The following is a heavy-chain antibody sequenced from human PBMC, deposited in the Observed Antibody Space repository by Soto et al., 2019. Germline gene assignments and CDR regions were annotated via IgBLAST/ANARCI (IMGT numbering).Heavy chain of an antibody. Sequence: QVQLVQSGAEVKKPGSSVKVSCKASGGTFSSYAISWVRQAPGQGLEWMGGIIPIFGTANYAQKFQGRVTITADESTSTAYRELSSLRSEDTAVYYCARGEGAAAGTGTPLDYWGQGTLVTVSS. CDR1: GGTFSSYA. V-gene: IGHV1-69*01. D-gene: IGHD6-13*01. CDR3: ARGEGAAAGTGTPLDY. CDR2: IIPIFGTA. J-gene: IGHJ4*02.